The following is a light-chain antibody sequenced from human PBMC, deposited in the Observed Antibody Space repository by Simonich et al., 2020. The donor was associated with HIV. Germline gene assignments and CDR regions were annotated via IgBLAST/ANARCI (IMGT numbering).Light chain of an antibody. Sequence: DIVMTQSPDSLAVSLCERATINCKSSQCVLYSSNNKHYLAWYQQKPGHPPNLLIYWASTRESGVPDLFSGSGSGTDFTLKISRVEAEDVGVYYCMQSIQLPLTFGGGTKVEIK. CDR3: MQSIQLPLT. V-gene: IGKV4-1*01. J-gene: IGKJ4*01. CDR1: QCVLYSSNNKHY. CDR2: WAS.